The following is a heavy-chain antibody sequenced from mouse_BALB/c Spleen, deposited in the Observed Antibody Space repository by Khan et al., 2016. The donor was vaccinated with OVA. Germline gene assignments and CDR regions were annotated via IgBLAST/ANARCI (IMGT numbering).Heavy chain of an antibody. CDR1: GFTFSNFG. V-gene: IGHV5-17*02. CDR3: ARWDYYDYDGFDY. Sequence: QLVQSGGGLVQPGGSRKLSCAASGFTFSNFGMHWVRQAPEQGLEWVAYINSGSTTVYYAATVRGRFTISRDNPKNTLFLQMTSLRSEDTAIYYCARWDYYDYDGFDYWGQGTTLTVSS. CDR2: INSGSTTV. D-gene: IGHD2-4*01. J-gene: IGHJ2*01.